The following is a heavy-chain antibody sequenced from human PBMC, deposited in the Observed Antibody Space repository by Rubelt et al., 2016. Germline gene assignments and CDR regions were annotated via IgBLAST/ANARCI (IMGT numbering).Heavy chain of an antibody. CDR1: GGSISNYY. D-gene: IGHD2-8*01. V-gene: IGHV4-59*12. CDR2: ISYSGTP. J-gene: IGHJ6*03. CDR3: ARGLAAGCHMDV. Sequence: QVQLQESGPGLVQPSETLSLTCPVSGGSISNYYWIWIRQPPGQELEWIGYISYSGTPNYNPSLKSRLTIPLDTSKTQFSRRRGSGTAADTAVYYCARGLAAGCHMDVWGKGTTVTVSS.